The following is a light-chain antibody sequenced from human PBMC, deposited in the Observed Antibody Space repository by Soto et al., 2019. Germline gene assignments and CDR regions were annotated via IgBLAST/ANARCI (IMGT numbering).Light chain of an antibody. Sequence: QLVLTQPPSASGSPGQSVTISCTGTSNDVGGYNYVSWYQQHPGKAPKLMIYEVSKRPSGVPDRFSGSKSGNTASLTVSGVQAEDEADYYCSSYAGSNNPYVFGTGTKLTVL. CDR3: SSYAGSNNPYV. CDR1: SNDVGGYNY. J-gene: IGLJ1*01. V-gene: IGLV2-8*01. CDR2: EVS.